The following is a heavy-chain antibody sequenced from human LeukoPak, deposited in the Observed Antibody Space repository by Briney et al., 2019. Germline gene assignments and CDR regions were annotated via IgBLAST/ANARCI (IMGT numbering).Heavy chain of an antibody. CDR3: AATTHSGWYYFHY. CDR1: GYSFTSYW. J-gene: IGHJ4*02. Sequence: GESLKISCKGSGYSFTSYWISWARQMPEKGLEWMGRIDPSDSYTKYSPSFQGHVTISADKSISTAYLQWSSLKASDTAMFYCAATTHSGWYYFHYWGQGTLVTVSS. V-gene: IGHV5-10-1*01. D-gene: IGHD6-19*01. CDR2: IDPSDSYT.